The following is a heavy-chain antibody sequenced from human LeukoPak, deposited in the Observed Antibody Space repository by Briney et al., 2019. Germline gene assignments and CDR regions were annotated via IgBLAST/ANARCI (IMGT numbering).Heavy chain of an antibody. CDR1: GGSISSYY. D-gene: IGHD3-9*01. J-gene: IGHJ4*02. Sequence: PSETLSLTCTVSGGSISSYYWSWIRQPPGKELEWIGDISYSGGTIYKDSLKGRVTISVGTSKNQFSLKVNSVTAADTAVYYCARQKLYFAPPMGFDYWGQGSLVTVSS. CDR3: ARQKLYFAPPMGFDY. V-gene: IGHV4-59*01. CDR2: ISYSGGT.